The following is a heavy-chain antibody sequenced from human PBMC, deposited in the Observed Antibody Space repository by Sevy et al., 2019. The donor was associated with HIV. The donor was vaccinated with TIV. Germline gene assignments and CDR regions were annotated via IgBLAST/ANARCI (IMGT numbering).Heavy chain of an antibody. Sequence: SETLSLTCTVSGGSISSGDYYWSWIRQPPGKGLEWIGYIYYSGSTYYNPSLKSRVTISVDTSKNQFSLKLSSVTAADTAVYYCARARYYDSSGSTFDYWGRGTLVTVSS. CDR1: GGSISSGDYY. V-gene: IGHV4-30-4*01. CDR3: ARARYYDSSGSTFDY. J-gene: IGHJ4*02. CDR2: IYYSGST. D-gene: IGHD3-22*01.